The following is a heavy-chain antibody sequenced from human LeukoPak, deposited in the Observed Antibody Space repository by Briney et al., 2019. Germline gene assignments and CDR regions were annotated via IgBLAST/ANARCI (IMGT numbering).Heavy chain of an antibody. J-gene: IGHJ4*02. Sequence: GGSLRLSCAASGFSFNSHVMHWVRQAPGKGLEWVSGISGSGGDTYYADSVKGRFTISRDNSKNTLNLQMNSLRAEDTALYYCAKDQNYESSGYYGGFDYWGQGTLVTVSS. CDR1: GFSFNSHV. V-gene: IGHV3-23*01. D-gene: IGHD3-22*01. CDR3: AKDQNYESSGYYGGFDY. CDR2: ISGSGGDT.